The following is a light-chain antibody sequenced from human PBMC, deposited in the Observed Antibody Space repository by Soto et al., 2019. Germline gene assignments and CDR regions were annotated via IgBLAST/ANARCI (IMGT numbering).Light chain of an antibody. J-gene: IGKJ1*01. V-gene: IGKV1-39*01. CDR1: QRISSY. CDR2: AAS. Sequence: THSPSSLSASLDARVALTCRASQRISSYVNWYQHKQGKAPKLLIYAASNMQNGVHPSVSGSGSGRDFTHTISSLQPEEVATYYCLPSYSTPVTCGQGTKVHI. CDR3: LPSYSTPVT.